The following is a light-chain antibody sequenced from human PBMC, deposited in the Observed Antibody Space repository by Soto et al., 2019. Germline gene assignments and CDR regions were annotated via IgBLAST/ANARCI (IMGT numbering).Light chain of an antibody. V-gene: IGLV1-40*01. CDR3: QSYDSSLSGLYV. CDR2: GNS. Sequence: QSVLTQPPSVSGAPGQRVTISCTGSSSNIGAGFDVHWYQQLPGTAPRLLIYGNSKRPSGVPDRFSGSKSGTSASLAITGIQAEDEADYYCQSYDSSLSGLYVFGTGTKVTVL. J-gene: IGLJ1*01. CDR1: SSNIGAGFD.